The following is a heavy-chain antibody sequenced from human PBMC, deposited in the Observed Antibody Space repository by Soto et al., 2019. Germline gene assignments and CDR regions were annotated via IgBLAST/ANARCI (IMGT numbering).Heavy chain of an antibody. V-gene: IGHV4-30-4*01. CDR3: PSVGASGSNYVDY. D-gene: IGHD1-26*01. CDR2: IYYSGST. CDR1: GGSISSGDYY. J-gene: IGHJ4*02. Sequence: QVQLQESGPGLVKPSQTLSLTCTVSGGSISSGDYYWSWIRQPPGKGLEWIGYIYYSGSTYYNPSQKSGVXXSXDXXTNPYARKMSTVADAETAAYYCPSVGASGSNYVDYWGQGTLVTVSS.